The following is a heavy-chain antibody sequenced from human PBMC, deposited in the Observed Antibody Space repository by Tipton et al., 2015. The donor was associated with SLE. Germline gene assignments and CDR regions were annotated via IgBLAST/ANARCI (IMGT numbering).Heavy chain of an antibody. Sequence: SLRLSCAASGFFFDDYAMHWVRQAPGKGLEWVSGISWHSGNIGYADSVKGRFTISRDNAKNSLYLQMDSLRTDDTALYYCAKDRYSGSFYYFDDWGQGTLVTVSS. D-gene: IGHD1-26*01. CDR2: ISWHSGNI. CDR3: AKDRYSGSFYYFDD. J-gene: IGHJ4*02. CDR1: GFFFDDYA. V-gene: IGHV3-9*01.